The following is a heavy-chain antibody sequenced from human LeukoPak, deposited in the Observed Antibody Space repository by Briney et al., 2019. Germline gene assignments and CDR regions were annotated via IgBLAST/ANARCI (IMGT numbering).Heavy chain of an antibody. CDR3: ARGRQGPHYMDV. CDR2: IKQDGSEK. CDR1: GFTFSSYW. Sequence: GGSLRLSCAASGFTFSSYWMSWVRQAPGKGLEWVASIKQDGSEKYYVDSVKGRFTISRDNAKNSLYLLMNSLRDEDTAVYSCARGRQGPHYMDVWGKGTTVTVSS. J-gene: IGHJ6*03. V-gene: IGHV3-7*01.